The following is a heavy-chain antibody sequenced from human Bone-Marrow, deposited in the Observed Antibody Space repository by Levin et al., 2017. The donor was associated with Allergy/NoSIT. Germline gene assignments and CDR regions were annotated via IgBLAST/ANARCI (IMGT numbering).Heavy chain of an antibody. J-gene: IGHJ4*02. Sequence: GGSLRLSCAASGFTFSSYGMHWVRQAPGKGLEWVAVISYDGSNKYYADSVKGRFTISRDNSKNTLYLQMNSLRAEDTAVYYCAKVGGYCSSTSCYRRKNFDYWGQGTLVTVSS. CDR3: AKVGGYCSSTSCYRRKNFDY. D-gene: IGHD2-2*01. V-gene: IGHV3-30*18. CDR2: ISYDGSNK. CDR1: GFTFSSYG.